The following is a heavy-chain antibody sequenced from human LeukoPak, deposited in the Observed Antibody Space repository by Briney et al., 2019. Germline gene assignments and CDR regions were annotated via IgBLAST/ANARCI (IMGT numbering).Heavy chain of an antibody. D-gene: IGHD6-13*01. CDR1: GFTFSSYA. J-gene: IGHJ4*02. V-gene: IGHV3-23*01. CDR2: ISGSGGST. Sequence: GGSLRLSCAASGFTFSSYAMSWVRQAPGKGLEWVSAISGSGGSTYYADSVKGRFTISRDNSKNTLYLQMNSLRAEDTAVYYCAKSGAAGTGARSVYFDYWGQGTLVTVSS. CDR3: AKSGAAGTGARSVYFDY.